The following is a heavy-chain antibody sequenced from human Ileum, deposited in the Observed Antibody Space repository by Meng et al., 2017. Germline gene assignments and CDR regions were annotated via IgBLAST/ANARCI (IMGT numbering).Heavy chain of an antibody. Sequence: SETLSLTCTVSVASVSSGSYYWSWIRRPPGKGLEWIGYIYYSGSTNYNPSRKSRVTIAVDTSKNQFSLKMSSVTDADTDVYYCASESLTGTTAQDYWGQGTLVTVSS. CDR1: VASVSSGSYY. CDR2: IYYSGST. CDR3: ASESLTGTTAQDY. J-gene: IGHJ4*02. D-gene: IGHD1-20*01. V-gene: IGHV4-61*01.